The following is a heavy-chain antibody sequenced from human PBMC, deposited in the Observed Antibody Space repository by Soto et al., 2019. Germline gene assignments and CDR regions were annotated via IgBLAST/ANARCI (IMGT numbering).Heavy chain of an antibody. CDR3: ARVDWGY. D-gene: IGHD3-9*01. CDR1: GYTFSNYV. CDR2: INAGNGNT. J-gene: IGHJ1*01. V-gene: IGHV1-3*01. Sequence: QVQLVQSGAEVKKPGASVKVSCRPSGYTFSNYVMHWVRQAPGQTLEWMGWINAGNGNTKYSQKFQDRVTITRDTSASTAYMELSTLRSEDTAVYYWARVDWGYWGQGTLVTVSS.